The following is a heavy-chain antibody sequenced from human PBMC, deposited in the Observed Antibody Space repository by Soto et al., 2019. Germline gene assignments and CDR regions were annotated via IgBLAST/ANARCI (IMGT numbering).Heavy chain of an antibody. D-gene: IGHD3-22*01. V-gene: IGHV1-69*13. CDR2: IIPIFGTA. J-gene: IGHJ3*02. CDR1: GGTFSSYA. CDR3: ANNEVGVTMIAHGFDAFDI. Sequence: SVRVSCKASGGTFSSYAISWVRQAPGQGLEWMGGIIPIFGTANYAQKFQGRVTITADESTSTAYMELSSLRSEDTAVYYCANNEVGVTMIAHGFDAFDIWGQGTMVTVSS.